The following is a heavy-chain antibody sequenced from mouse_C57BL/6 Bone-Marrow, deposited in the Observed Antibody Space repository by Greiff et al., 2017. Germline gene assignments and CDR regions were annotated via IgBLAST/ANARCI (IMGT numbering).Heavy chain of an antibody. CDR3: ARNYYGSFYAMDY. CDR2: ISSGSSTI. D-gene: IGHD1-1*01. CDR1: GFTFSDYG. J-gene: IGHJ4*01. Sequence: EVKVVESGGGLVKPGGSLKLSCAASGFTFSDYGMHWVRQAPEKGLEWVAYISSGSSTIYYADTVKGRFTISRDTAKNTLFLQMTSLRSEDTAMYYCARNYYGSFYAMDYWGQGTSVTVSS. V-gene: IGHV5-17*01.